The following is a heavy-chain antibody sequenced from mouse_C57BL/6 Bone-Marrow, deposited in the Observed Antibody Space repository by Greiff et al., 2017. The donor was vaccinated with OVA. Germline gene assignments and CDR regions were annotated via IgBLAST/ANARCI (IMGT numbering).Heavy chain of an antibody. J-gene: IGHJ3*01. Sequence: VQGVESGAELARPGASVKLSCKASGYTFTSYGISWVKQRTGQGLEWIGEIYPRSGNTYYNEKFKGKATLTADKSSSTAYMELRSLTSEDSAVYFCARDYYYGSSFAYWGQGTLVTVSA. V-gene: IGHV1-81*01. D-gene: IGHD1-1*01. CDR1: GYTFTSYG. CDR3: ARDYYYGSSFAY. CDR2: IYPRSGNT.